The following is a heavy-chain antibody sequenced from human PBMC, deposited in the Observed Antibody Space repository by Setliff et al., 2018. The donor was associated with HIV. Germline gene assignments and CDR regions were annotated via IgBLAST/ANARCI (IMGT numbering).Heavy chain of an antibody. CDR1: GFTFNTYG. Sequence: PGGSLRLSCVVSGFTFNTYGMHWVRQAPGKGLEWVSAISGSGGSTYYADSVRGRFTISRDNSKNTRYLQMNSLRAEDTAVYYCAKDSTSSFGANWFDPWGQGTLVTVSS. CDR2: ISGSGGST. V-gene: IGHV3-23*01. CDR3: AKDSTSSFGANWFDP. D-gene: IGHD3-10*01. J-gene: IGHJ5*02.